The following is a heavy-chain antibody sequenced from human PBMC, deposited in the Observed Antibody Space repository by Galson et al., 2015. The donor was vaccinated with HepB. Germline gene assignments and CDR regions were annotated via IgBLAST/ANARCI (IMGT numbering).Heavy chain of an antibody. J-gene: IGHJ6*02. Sequence: SPRLSCAASGFMFSHYGMHWVRQAPGKGLDWVAFIRYDETKKEYADSVKGRFTISRDNSKNTLSLRMNSLRAEDTAVYYCAKQLYRRSWFEYYGMDVWGQGTTVTVSS. CDR1: GFMFSHYG. D-gene: IGHD6-13*01. CDR3: AKQLYRRSWFEYYGMDV. CDR2: IRYDETKK. V-gene: IGHV3-30*02.